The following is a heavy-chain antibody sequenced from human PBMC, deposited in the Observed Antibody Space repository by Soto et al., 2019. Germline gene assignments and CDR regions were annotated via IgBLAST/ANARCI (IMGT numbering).Heavy chain of an antibody. CDR1: GGTFSSYA. D-gene: IGHD3-22*01. CDR3: AREGDYYDSSGYYDAFDI. Sequence: SVKVSCKASGGTFSSYAISWVRQAPGQGLEWMGGIIPIFGTANYAQKFQGRVTITADESTSTAYMELSSLRSEDTAVYYCAREGDYYDSSGYYDAFDIWGQGTMVTVSS. CDR2: IIPIFGTA. J-gene: IGHJ3*02. V-gene: IGHV1-69*13.